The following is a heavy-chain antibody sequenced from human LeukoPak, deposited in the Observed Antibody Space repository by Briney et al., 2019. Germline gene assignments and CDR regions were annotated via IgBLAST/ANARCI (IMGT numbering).Heavy chain of an antibody. CDR3: ARAGYSSSWYLAY. Sequence: GGSLRLSCAASGFTFDDYGMSCVRRAPGKGVEWVSGINWNGGNTGYADSVKGRFTISRDNAKNSLYLQMNGLRVEDTALYYCARAGYSSSWYLAYWGQGTLVTVSS. CDR2: INWNGGNT. D-gene: IGHD6-13*01. V-gene: IGHV3-20*04. CDR1: GFTFDDYG. J-gene: IGHJ4*02.